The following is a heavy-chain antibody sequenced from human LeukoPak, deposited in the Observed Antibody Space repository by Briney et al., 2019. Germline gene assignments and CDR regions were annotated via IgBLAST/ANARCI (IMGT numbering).Heavy chain of an antibody. V-gene: IGHV1-8*01. CDR2: MNPNSGNT. J-gene: IGHJ4*02. CDR1: GYTFTSDY. Sequence: GASVKVYCKASGYTFTSDYINWVRQATGQGLEWMGWMNPNSGNTGYAQKFQGRVTMTRNTSISTAYMELSSLRSEDTAVYYCARCFSTSWYCYFDFWGQGTLVTVSS. CDR3: ARCFSTSWYCYFDF. D-gene: IGHD6-13*01.